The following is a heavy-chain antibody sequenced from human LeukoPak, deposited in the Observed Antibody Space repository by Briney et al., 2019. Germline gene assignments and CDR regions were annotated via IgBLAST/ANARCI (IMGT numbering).Heavy chain of an antibody. J-gene: IGHJ4*02. CDR1: GGSISSYY. Sequence: SETLSLTCTVSGGSISSYYWSWIRQPPGKGLEWIGYIYYSGSTNYNPSLKSRVTISVDTSKNQFSLKLSSVTAADTAVYYCARGTYYYDSSGYYFDYWGQGTLVTVSS. V-gene: IGHV4-59*12. D-gene: IGHD3-22*01. CDR2: IYYSGST. CDR3: ARGTYYYDSSGYYFDY.